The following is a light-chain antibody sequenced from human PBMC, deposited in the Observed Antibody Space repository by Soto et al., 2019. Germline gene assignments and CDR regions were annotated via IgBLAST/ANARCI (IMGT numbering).Light chain of an antibody. CDR3: LQDFAYPLT. V-gene: IGKV1-6*01. CDR2: AAS. Sequence: AIQMTQSPSSLSASVGDRVTITCRASQGVSNDVGWNQQKPGKAPRLLIYAASTLQSGVPSRFSGSQSATDFTLTISSLQPEDFATYYCLQDFAYPLTFGGGTKVEIK. CDR1: QGVSND. J-gene: IGKJ4*01.